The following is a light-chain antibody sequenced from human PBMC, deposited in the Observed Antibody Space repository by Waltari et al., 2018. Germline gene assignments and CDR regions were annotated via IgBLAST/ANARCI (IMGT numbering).Light chain of an antibody. Sequence: TCRASENVNSWWTWYQQKPGKAPKLLISRTSTLESGVPSRFSGRGSETEFTLTINNLQPDDFADYYCQQYDTYPWTFGQGTKVEVK. CDR3: QQYDTYPWT. J-gene: IGKJ1*01. CDR2: RTS. V-gene: IGKV1-5*03. CDR1: ENVNSW.